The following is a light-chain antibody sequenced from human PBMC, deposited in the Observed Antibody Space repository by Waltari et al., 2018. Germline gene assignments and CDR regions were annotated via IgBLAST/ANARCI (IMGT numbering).Light chain of an antibody. CDR3: QQYERLPAT. CDR2: DVS. J-gene: IGKJ1*01. V-gene: IGKV3-20*01. CDR1: QIISNS. Sequence: CRASQIISNSLAWYQQKPGQAPRLLIYDVSRRATGIPARFSGSGYGTDFSLTISRLEPEDFAVYYCQQYERLPATFGQGTTVEIK.